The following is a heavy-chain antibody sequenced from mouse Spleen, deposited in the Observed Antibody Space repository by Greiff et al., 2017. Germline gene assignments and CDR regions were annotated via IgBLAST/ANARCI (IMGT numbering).Heavy chain of an antibody. Sequence: EVQLQQSGPVLVKPGASVKMSCKASGYTFTDYYMNWVKQSHGKSLEWIGVINPYNGGTSYNQKFKGKATLTVDKSSSTAYMELNSLTSEDSAVYYCARRGYGYYFDYWGQGTTLTVSS. V-gene: IGHV1-19*01. D-gene: IGHD1-2*01. CDR3: ARRGYGYYFDY. CDR2: INPYNGGT. J-gene: IGHJ2*01. CDR1: GYTFTDYY.